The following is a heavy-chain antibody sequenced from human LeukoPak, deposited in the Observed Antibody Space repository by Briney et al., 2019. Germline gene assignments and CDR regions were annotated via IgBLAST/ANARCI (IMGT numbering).Heavy chain of an antibody. V-gene: IGHV3-53*01. D-gene: IGHD3-16*01. CDR2: IYSGGTT. CDR1: GFTGSSNH. CDR3: ARGGGQQPIYF. Sequence: PGGSLRLSCAASGFTGSSNHMSWVRQAPGKGLEWVLVIYSGGTTHYADSVKGRFTISRDNSKNRLFLQMNSLRAEDTAVYYCARGGGQQPIYFWGQGTLVTVSS. J-gene: IGHJ4*02.